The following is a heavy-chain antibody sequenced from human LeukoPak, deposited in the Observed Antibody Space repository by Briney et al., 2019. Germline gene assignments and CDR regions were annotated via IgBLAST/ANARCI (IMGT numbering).Heavy chain of an antibody. Sequence: GGSLRLSCAASGFTFSSYGMHWVRQAPGKGLEWVAFIRYDGSNKYYADSVKGRFTISRDNSKNTLYLQMNSLRAEDTAVYYCAKYYYDSSGIDYWGQGTLVTVSS. CDR3: AKYYYDSSGIDY. D-gene: IGHD3-22*01. CDR1: GFTFSSYG. CDR2: IRYDGSNK. V-gene: IGHV3-30*02. J-gene: IGHJ4*02.